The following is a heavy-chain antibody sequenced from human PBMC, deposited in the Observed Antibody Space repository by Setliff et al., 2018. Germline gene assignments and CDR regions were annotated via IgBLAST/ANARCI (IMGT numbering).Heavy chain of an antibody. Sequence: GGSLRLSCAASGFTFSTYRMKCVRLAPGKVCEWVSYISYSGSTMDYADSVKCLFTISRDNDKNSIYLQMKSLGAEDTAVYYCARDNGRLPTEKSPYYFYYMDVWGEGTTVTVSS. CDR2: ISYSGSTM. D-gene: IGHD4-4*01. J-gene: IGHJ6*03. CDR1: GFTFSTYR. V-gene: IGHV3-48*04. CDR3: ARDNGRLPTEKSPYYFYYMDV.